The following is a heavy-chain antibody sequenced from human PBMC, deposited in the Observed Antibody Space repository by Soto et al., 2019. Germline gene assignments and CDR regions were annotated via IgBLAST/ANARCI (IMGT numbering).Heavy chain of an antibody. Sequence: ESLTRFVTASGLSLNTYWSALVRQMPGKGLEWMGAIFPCDSDARYSPSFQGQVTISADRSLSIAYIQWGSLRASDSATYYCARQAPPHSGSGYYYEMDVWGPGTKVTVYS. CDR3: ARQAPPHSGSGYYYEMDV. V-gene: IGHV5-51*01. J-gene: IGHJ6*02. CDR2: IFPCDSDA. CDR1: GLSLNTYW. D-gene: IGHD6-25*01.